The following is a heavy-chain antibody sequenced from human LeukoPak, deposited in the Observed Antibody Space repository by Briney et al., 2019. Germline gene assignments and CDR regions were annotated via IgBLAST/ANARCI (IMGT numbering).Heavy chain of an antibody. CDR3: ARERELGFDP. J-gene: IGHJ5*02. CDR1: GGSISSSSYY. Sequence: SETLSLTCTVSGGSISSSSYYWGWIRQPPGKGLEWIGYIYYSGSTYYNPSLKSRVTISVDTSKNQFSLKLSSVTAADTAVYYCARERELGFDPWGQGTLVTVSS. D-gene: IGHD1-7*01. CDR2: IYYSGST. V-gene: IGHV4-39*07.